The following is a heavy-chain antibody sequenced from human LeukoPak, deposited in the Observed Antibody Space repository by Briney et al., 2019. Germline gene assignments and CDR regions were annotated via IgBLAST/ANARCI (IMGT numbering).Heavy chain of an antibody. CDR3: VRDDRSYGVDY. J-gene: IGHJ4*02. D-gene: IGHD4-17*01. Sequence: QTGGSLRLSCAASGFTLSSHWMHWVRQAPGKGLVCVARIKSDGTYRDYGDSVRGRFTISRDNAKDTLYLQMNSLRAEDTAVYYCVRDDRSYGVDYWGQGTPVTVSS. CDR2: IKSDGTYR. V-gene: IGHV3-74*01. CDR1: GFTLSSHW.